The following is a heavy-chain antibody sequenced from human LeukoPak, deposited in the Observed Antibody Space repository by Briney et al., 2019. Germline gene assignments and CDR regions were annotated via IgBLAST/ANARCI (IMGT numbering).Heavy chain of an antibody. J-gene: IGHJ5*02. D-gene: IGHD3-10*01. CDR3: ARDVAYYYGSGTWFDP. Sequence: PSETLSLTCAVSGGSFSSGGYSWRWIRQPPGKGLEWIGYIYHSGSTYYNPSLKSRVTISVDRSKNQFSLKLSSVTAADTAVYYCARDVAYYYGSGTWFDPWGQGTLVTVSS. CDR2: IYHSGST. CDR1: GGSFSSGGYS. V-gene: IGHV4-30-2*01.